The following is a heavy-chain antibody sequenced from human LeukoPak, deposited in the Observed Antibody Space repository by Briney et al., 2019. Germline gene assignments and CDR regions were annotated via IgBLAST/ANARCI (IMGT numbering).Heavy chain of an antibody. V-gene: IGHV3-33*01. D-gene: IGHD3-10*01. Sequence: PGGSLRLSCAASGFTFSSYGMHWVRQAPGKGLEWVAVIWYDGSNKYYADSVKGRFTISRDNSKNTLYLQMNSLRAEDTAVYYYARDPSGRRWVWFGENIYYYGMDVWGQGTTVTVSS. CDR3: ARDPSGRRWVWFGENIYYYGMDV. CDR1: GFTFSSYG. CDR2: IWYDGSNK. J-gene: IGHJ6*02.